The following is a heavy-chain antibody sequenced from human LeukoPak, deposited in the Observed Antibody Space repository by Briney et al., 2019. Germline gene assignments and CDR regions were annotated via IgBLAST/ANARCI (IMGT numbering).Heavy chain of an antibody. J-gene: IGHJ6*03. Sequence: PSETLSLTCTVSGGSISSYYWSWIRQPPGKGLEWIGYIYYSGSTNYNPSLKSRVTISVDTSKNQFSADTAVYYCARDLTVTTPIRIVDYYYYMDVWGKGTTVTVSS. CDR3: ARDLTVTTPIRIVDYYYYMDV. V-gene: IGHV4-59*01. CDR1: GGSISSYY. CDR2: IYYSGST. D-gene: IGHD4-11*01.